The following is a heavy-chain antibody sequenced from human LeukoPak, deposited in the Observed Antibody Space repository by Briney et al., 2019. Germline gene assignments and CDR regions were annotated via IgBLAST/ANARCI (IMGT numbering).Heavy chain of an antibody. D-gene: IGHD3-16*02. V-gene: IGHV4-4*02. J-gene: IGHJ4*02. CDR1: GGSISSSNW. CDR2: IYYSGST. CDR3: ARDGVRYYDYVWGSYLPRGYFDY. Sequence: PSETLSLTCAVSGGSISSSNWWSWVRQPPGKGLEWIGYIYYSGSTYYNPSLKSRVTISVDTSKNQFSLKLSSVTAADTAVYYCARDGVRYYDYVWGSYLPRGYFDYWGQGTLVTVSS.